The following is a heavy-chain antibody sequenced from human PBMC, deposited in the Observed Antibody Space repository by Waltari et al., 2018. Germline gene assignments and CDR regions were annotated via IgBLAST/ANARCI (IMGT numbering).Heavy chain of an antibody. D-gene: IGHD2-15*01. Sequence: EVQLLESGGGLVQPGGSLRLSCAAYGFTFSSYAMNGGSQAPGKGLEWVSAISGSGGTSYYADSVKGRFTISRDNSKNTLYLQMNSLRADDTAVYYCAKGCSGVTCNSGEWGMDVWGQGTTVTVSS. CDR3: AKGCSGVTCNSGEWGMDV. CDR2: ISGSGGTS. V-gene: IGHV3-23*01. J-gene: IGHJ6*02. CDR1: GFTFSSYA.